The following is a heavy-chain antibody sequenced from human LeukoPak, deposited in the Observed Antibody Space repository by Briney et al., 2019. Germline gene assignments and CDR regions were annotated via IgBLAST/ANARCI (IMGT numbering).Heavy chain of an antibody. V-gene: IGHV3-13*01. CDR1: GFTFSSYD. Sequence: GGSLRLSCAASGFTFSSYDMHWVRQAPGKGLEWVSAIGTAGDTYYPGSVKGRFTISRENAKNSLYLQMNSLRAGDTAVYYRARGDRTSSSGYYEYDGLLDYWGQGTLVTVSS. CDR3: ARGDRTSSSGYYEYDGLLDY. J-gene: IGHJ4*02. D-gene: IGHD3-22*01. CDR2: IGTAGDT.